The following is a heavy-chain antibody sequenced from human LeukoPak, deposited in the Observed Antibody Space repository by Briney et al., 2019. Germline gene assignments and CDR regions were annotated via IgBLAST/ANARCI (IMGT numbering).Heavy chain of an antibody. J-gene: IGHJ6*03. Sequence: SVKVSCKASGYIFTDYYMRWVRQAPGQGLEWMGGIIPIFGTANYAQKFQGRVTITADESTSTAYMELSSLRSEDTAVYYCARAMTDRYFDWLGDYYYYYMDVWGKGTTVTISS. D-gene: IGHD3-9*01. CDR1: GYIFTDYY. CDR3: ARAMTDRYFDWLGDYYYYYMDV. CDR2: IIPIFGTA. V-gene: IGHV1-69*13.